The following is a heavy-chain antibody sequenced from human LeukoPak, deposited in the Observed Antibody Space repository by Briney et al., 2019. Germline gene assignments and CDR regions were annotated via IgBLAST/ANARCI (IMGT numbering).Heavy chain of an antibody. CDR3: AKRGNKYCTNGVCYLRVLLTTTVTTGYFDY. D-gene: IGHD2-8*01. CDR1: GFTFSSYA. Sequence: PGGSLRLSCAASGFTFSSYAMSWVRQAPGKGLEWVSAISGSGGSTYYADSVKGRFTISRDNSKNTLYLQMNSLRAEDTAVYYCAKRGNKYCTNGVCYLRVLLTTTVTTGYFDYWGQGTLVTVSS. J-gene: IGHJ4*02. V-gene: IGHV3-23*01. CDR2: ISGSGGST.